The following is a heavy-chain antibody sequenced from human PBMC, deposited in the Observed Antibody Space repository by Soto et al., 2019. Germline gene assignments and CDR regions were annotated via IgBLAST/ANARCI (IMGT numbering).Heavy chain of an antibody. J-gene: IGHJ6*02. CDR2: INPSGGST. Sequence: GASVKVSCKASGYTFTSYNMHWVRQAPGQGLEWMGIINPSGGSTSYAQKFQGRVTMTRDTSTSTVYMELSSLRSEDTAVYYCARDLIRITMIVVVPTGYYYGMDVWGQGTTVTVSS. D-gene: IGHD3-22*01. V-gene: IGHV1-46*01. CDR3: ARDLIRITMIVVVPTGYYYGMDV. CDR1: GYTFTSYN.